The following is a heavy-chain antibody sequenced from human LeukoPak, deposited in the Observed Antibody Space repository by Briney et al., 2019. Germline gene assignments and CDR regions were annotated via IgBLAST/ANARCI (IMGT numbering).Heavy chain of an antibody. J-gene: IGHJ4*02. CDR3: AVYNWNSKRDLDY. CDR2: IKHEGSEK. CDR1: GVTFSRHW. V-gene: IGHV3-7*05. Sequence: PGGSLRLPCAASGVTFSRHWMSWVRQAPGKGLEWVANIKHEGSEKYYVGSVKGRFTISRDNAKNSLYLQMNSLRAEDTAVYYCAVYNWNSKRDLDYWGQGTLVTVSS. D-gene: IGHD1-7*01.